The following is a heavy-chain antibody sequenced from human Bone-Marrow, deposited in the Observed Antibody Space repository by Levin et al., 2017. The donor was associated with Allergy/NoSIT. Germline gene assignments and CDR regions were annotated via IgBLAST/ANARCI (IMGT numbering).Heavy chain of an antibody. CDR2: ISGSGGNT. CDR1: GFTFSSYA. D-gene: IGHD2-15*01. V-gene: IGHV3-23*01. Sequence: GGSLRLSCAASGFTFSSYAMSWVRQAPGKGLEWVSSISGSGGNTYYADSVKGRFTISRDNSKNTLYLQMNSLRAEDTAVYYCAKADTVVVVADRNDAFDIWGQGTMVTVSS. J-gene: IGHJ3*02. CDR3: AKADTVVVVADRNDAFDI.